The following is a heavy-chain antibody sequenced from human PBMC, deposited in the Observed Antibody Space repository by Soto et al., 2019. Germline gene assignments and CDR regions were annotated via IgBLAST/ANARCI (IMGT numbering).Heavy chain of an antibody. Sequence: PSETLSLTCTVSGGSISSSSYYWGWIRQPPGKGLEWIGSIYYSGSTYYNPSLKSRVTISVDTSKNQFSLKLSSVTAADTAVYYCARPRSWFGAYLDVWGKGTTVTVSS. CDR1: GGSISSSSYY. V-gene: IGHV4-39*01. CDR3: ARPRSWFGAYLDV. J-gene: IGHJ6*03. D-gene: IGHD3-10*01. CDR2: IYYSGST.